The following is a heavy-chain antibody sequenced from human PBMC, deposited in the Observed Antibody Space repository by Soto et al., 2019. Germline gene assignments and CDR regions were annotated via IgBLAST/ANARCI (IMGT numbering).Heavy chain of an antibody. CDR3: ARGTFRPSAMDV. J-gene: IGHJ6*02. D-gene: IGHD2-2*01. CDR2: TIPALGKT. Sequence: GASVKVSCKTSGDNFKKNVFTCARQAPGQGLEWMGGTIPALGKTHYIEKFQGRVTITVDDATRRVYMEVRDLTSEDTAIYYCARGTFRPSAMDVWGQETTVTVSS. V-gene: IGHV1-69*10. CDR1: GDNFKKNV.